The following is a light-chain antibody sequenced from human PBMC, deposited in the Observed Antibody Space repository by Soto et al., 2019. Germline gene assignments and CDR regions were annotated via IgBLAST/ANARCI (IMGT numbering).Light chain of an antibody. J-gene: IGKJ1*01. Sequence: EIVLTQSPGTLSLSPGERATLSCRASQSVSSTYLAWYQHKPGQPPTLLIYGASSRVTGIPDRFSGSGSGTDFTLTISRLEPEDFALYYCQQYGSSSTWTFGQGTKVEIK. CDR3: QQYGSSSTWT. CDR2: GAS. CDR1: QSVSSTY. V-gene: IGKV3-20*01.